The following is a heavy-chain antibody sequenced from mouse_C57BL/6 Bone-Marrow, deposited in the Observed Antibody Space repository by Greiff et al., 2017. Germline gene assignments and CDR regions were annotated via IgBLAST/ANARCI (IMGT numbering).Heavy chain of an antibody. CDR2: ISSGGSYT. CDR1: GFTFSSYG. J-gene: IGHJ2*01. V-gene: IGHV5-6*01. Sequence: EVQVVESGGDLVKPGGSLKLSCAASGFTFSSYGMSWVRQTPDKRLEWVATISSGGSYTYYPDSVKGRFTISRDNAKNTLYLQMSSLKSEDTAMYYCARQTPHKGLRRGDYWGQGTTLTVSS. CDR3: ARQTPHKGLRRGDY. D-gene: IGHD2-4*01.